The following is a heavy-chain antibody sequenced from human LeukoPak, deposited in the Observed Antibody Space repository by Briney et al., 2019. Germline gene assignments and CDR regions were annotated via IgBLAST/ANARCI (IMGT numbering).Heavy chain of an antibody. Sequence: ASVKVSCKASAYTFTSYGISWVRQAPGQGLEWMGWISVYSDNTNYAQKLQGRVTMTTDTSTSTAYMELRSLRSDDTAVYYCARVKSDSHYCSSTSCRPPDYYYYYMDVWGKGTTVTISS. CDR3: ARVKSDSHYCSSTSCRPPDYYYYYMDV. CDR2: ISVYSDNT. CDR1: AYTFTSYG. D-gene: IGHD2-2*01. J-gene: IGHJ6*03. V-gene: IGHV1-18*01.